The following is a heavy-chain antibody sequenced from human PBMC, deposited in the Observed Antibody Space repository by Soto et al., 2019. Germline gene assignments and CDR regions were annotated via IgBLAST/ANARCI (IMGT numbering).Heavy chain of an antibody. D-gene: IGHD3-22*01. CDR1: GFTFSSYA. CDR3: AKSGYYYDSSGYDYFDY. CDR2: ISGSGGST. J-gene: IGHJ4*02. Sequence: EVQLLESGGGLVQPGGSLRLSCAASGFTFSSYAMSWVRQAPGKGLEWVSAISGSGGSTYYADSVKGRFTISRDNSKNTLYLQMNSLRAEDTAVYYCAKSGYYYDSSGYDYFDYWGQGTLVTVSS. V-gene: IGHV3-23*01.